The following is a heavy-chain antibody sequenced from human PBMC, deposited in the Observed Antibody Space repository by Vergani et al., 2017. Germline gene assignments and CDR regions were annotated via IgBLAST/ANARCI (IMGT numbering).Heavy chain of an antibody. V-gene: IGHV4-61*02. CDR2: LYSTGST. J-gene: IGHJ4*02. D-gene: IGHD1-26*01. Sequence: QVQLQESGPGLVKSSQTLSLTCHVSGASITQIDYYWSWFRQPAGKGLEWLGRLYSTGSTKYNLSLKSRVTLSRDTSKNQFSLSLSSVIAADTDVYYCALDRGRYGVDYWGQGILFTFSS. CDR3: ALDRGRYGVDY. CDR1: GASITQIDYY.